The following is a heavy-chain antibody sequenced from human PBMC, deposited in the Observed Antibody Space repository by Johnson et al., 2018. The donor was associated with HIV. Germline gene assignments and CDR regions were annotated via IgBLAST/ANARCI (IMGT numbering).Heavy chain of an antibody. Sequence: QEKLVESGGGVVQPGGSLRLSCAASGFTFSSYGMHWVRQAPGKGLEWVAFIRYDGSNKYYADSVKGRFTISRDNSKNTLYLQMNSLRAEDTAVYYCAREDQNWNYDHAFDIWGQGTMVTVSS. CDR3: AREDQNWNYDHAFDI. V-gene: IGHV3-30*02. CDR1: GFTFSSYG. J-gene: IGHJ3*02. D-gene: IGHD1-7*01. CDR2: IRYDGSNK.